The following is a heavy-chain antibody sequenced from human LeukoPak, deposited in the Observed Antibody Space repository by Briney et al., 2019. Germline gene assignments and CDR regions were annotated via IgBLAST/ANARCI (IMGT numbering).Heavy chain of an antibody. J-gene: IGHJ4*02. D-gene: IGHD5-24*01. V-gene: IGHV4-59*08. CDR2: IYYSGST. CDR1: GGSISSYY. Sequence: SETLSLTCTVSGGSISSYYWGWIRQPPGKGQEWIGYIYYSGSTKYNPSLKSRGTISVDTSKNQFSLKLRSVTAADTAVYYCARGARAGYNLEPFDYWGQGTLVTVSS. CDR3: ARGARAGYNLEPFDY.